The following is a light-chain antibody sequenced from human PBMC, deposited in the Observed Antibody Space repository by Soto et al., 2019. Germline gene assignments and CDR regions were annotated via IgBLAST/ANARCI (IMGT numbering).Light chain of an antibody. CDR3: QQSYRTPIT. V-gene: IGKV1-39*01. Sequence: DIQMTQSPSSMSASVGDRVTITCGASQSISSYLNWYQQKPGKAPKLLIYAASSLQSGVPSRFSGSGSGTDFTLTISSLQPEDFATYYCQQSYRTPITFGQGTRLEIK. CDR1: QSISSY. CDR2: AAS. J-gene: IGKJ5*01.